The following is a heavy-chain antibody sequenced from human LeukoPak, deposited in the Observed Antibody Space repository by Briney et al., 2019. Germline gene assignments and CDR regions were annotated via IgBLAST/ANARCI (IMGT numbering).Heavy chain of an antibody. CDR1: GFIFSSYS. D-gene: IGHD3-10*01. Sequence: GGSLRLSCAASGFIFSSYSMNWVRQAPGKGLEWVSYISSSSSTIYYADSVKGRFTISRDNAKNSLYLQMNSLRAEDTAVYYCARDYGSGRRYYYMDVWGKGTTVTVSS. V-gene: IGHV3-48*01. CDR2: ISSSSSTI. CDR3: ARDYGSGRRYYYMDV. J-gene: IGHJ6*03.